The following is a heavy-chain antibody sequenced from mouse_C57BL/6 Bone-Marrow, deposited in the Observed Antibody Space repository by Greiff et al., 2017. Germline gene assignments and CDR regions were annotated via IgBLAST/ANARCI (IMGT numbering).Heavy chain of an antibody. CDR3: ARDGRLGKAMDY. CDR1: GFTFSSYA. D-gene: IGHD2-14*01. J-gene: IGHJ4*01. Sequence: EVKLMESGGGLVKPGGSLKLSCAASGFTFSSYAMSWVRQTPEKRLEWVATISDGGSYTYYPDNVKGRFTISRDNAKNNLYLQMSHLKSEDTAMYYCARDGRLGKAMDYWGQGTSVTVSS. CDR2: ISDGGSYT. V-gene: IGHV5-4*01.